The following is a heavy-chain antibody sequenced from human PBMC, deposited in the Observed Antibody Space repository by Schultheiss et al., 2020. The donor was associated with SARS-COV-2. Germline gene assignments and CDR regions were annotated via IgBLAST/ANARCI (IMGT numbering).Heavy chain of an antibody. Sequence: SQTLSLTCTVSGGSINNGGYYWSWIRQHPRKGLEWIGYIYYSGNTYFNPSLKSRVTISVDTSKNQFSLKLSSVTAADTAVYYCAREWAYCSGGSCYLDYWGQGTLVTVSS. CDR1: GGSINNGGYY. D-gene: IGHD2-15*01. CDR2: IYYSGNT. V-gene: IGHV4-31*03. CDR3: AREWAYCSGGSCYLDY. J-gene: IGHJ4*02.